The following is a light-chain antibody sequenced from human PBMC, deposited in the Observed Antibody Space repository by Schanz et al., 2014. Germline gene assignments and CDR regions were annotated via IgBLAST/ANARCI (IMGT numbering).Light chain of an antibody. J-gene: IGLJ3*02. CDR1: SSDVGAYSY. Sequence: QSALTQPASVSGSPGQSITFSCTGTSSDVGAYSYVSWYQQHPGKAPKLLIYDVTNRPSGVPDRFSGSKSGNTASLTISGLQAEDEADYYCCSYAGSYTWVFGGGTKLTVL. V-gene: IGLV2-11*01. CDR3: CSYAGSYTWV. CDR2: DVT.